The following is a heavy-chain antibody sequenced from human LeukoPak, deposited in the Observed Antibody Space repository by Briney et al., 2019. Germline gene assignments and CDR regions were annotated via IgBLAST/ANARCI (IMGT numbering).Heavy chain of an antibody. D-gene: IGHD3-10*01. CDR2: ISMTGSYI. Sequence: GGSLRLSCVASGFTFSSHSMNWVRQAPGKGLEWVSSISMTGSYIYYADSVKGRFTISRDNAKNSLYLQMNSLRAEDTAVYYCARADYYGSGNFDYWGQETLVTVSS. CDR3: ARADYYGSGNFDY. V-gene: IGHV3-21*01. J-gene: IGHJ4*02. CDR1: GFTFSSHS.